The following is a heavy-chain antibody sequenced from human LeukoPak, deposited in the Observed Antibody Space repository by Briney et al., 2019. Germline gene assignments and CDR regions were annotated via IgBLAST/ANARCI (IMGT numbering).Heavy chain of an antibody. CDR1: GGSISSYY. Sequence: SETLSLTCTVSGGSISSYYWSWIRQPPGKGLEWIGYIYYSWGTNYNPSLKSRVTISVDTSKNQFSLKLSSVTAADTAVYYCARAPVDWFDPWGQGTLVTVSS. J-gene: IGHJ5*02. CDR3: ARAPVDWFDP. CDR2: IYYSWGT. V-gene: IGHV4-59*01.